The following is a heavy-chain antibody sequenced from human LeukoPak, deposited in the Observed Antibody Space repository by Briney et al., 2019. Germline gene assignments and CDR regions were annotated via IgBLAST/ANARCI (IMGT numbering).Heavy chain of an antibody. D-gene: IGHD4-17*01. CDR1: GGSISSYY. Sequence: SETLSLTCTVSGGSISSYYWSCIRQPPGKGLEWIGYIYYSGSTNYNPSLKSRVTISVDTSKNQFSLKLSSVTAADTAVYYCARAYGDYGVVDYWGQGTLVTVSS. CDR3: ARAYGDYGVVDY. CDR2: IYYSGST. J-gene: IGHJ4*02. V-gene: IGHV4-59*01.